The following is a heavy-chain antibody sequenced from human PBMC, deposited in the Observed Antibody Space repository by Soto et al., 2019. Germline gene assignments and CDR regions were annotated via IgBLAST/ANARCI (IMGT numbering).Heavy chain of an antibody. CDR1: GFTFSNYG. J-gene: IGHJ4*02. D-gene: IGHD2-15*01. CDR2: LSHSGASI. CDR3: AKSPQEGSYSGYDH. V-gene: IGHV3-23*01. Sequence: GGSLRLSCAASGFTFSNYGMSWVRQAPGKGLEWVSSLSHSGASIFYADSVRGRFTISRDNTREMLYLQMNSLRAEDTAIYYCAKSPQEGSYSGYDHWGQGTLVTVSS.